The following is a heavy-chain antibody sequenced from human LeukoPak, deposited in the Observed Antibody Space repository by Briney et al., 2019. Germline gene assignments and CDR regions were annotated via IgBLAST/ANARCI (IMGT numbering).Heavy chain of an antibody. D-gene: IGHD3-22*01. Sequence: GRSLRLSCAASGFTFSSYGMHWVRQAPGKGLEWVAVISYDGSNKYYADSVKGRFTISRDNSKNTLYLQMNSLRAEDTAVYYCAREGIVPDAFDIWGQGTMVTVSS. CDR3: AREGIVPDAFDI. CDR2: ISYDGSNK. J-gene: IGHJ3*02. V-gene: IGHV3-30*03. CDR1: GFTFSSYG.